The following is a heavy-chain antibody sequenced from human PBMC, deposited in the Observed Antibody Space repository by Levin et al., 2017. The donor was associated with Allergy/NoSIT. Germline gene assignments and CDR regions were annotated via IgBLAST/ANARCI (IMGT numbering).Heavy chain of an antibody. D-gene: IGHD1-26*01. CDR1: GGTFRAYA. CDR2: IIPILGTP. J-gene: IGHJ6*02. V-gene: IGHV1-69*13. Sequence: SVKVSCKASGGTFRAYAFTWVRQAPGQGLEWMGGIIPILGTPNYAQKNQGRVTILADESTSTAYMELTNLTSEDTAVYYCAATMVGSNNGLDVWGQGTTVTVSS. CDR3: AATMVGSNNGLDV.